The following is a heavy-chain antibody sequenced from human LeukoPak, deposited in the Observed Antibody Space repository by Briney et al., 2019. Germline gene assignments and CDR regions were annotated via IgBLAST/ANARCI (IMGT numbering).Heavy chain of an antibody. CDR3: ARLSSSSWSYWFDP. Sequence: SETLSLTCAVYGGSFSGYYWSWIRQPPGKGLEWIGEINHSGSTYYNPSLKSRVTISVDTSKNQFSLKLSSVTAADTAVYYCARLSSSSWSYWFDPWGQGTLVTVSS. J-gene: IGHJ5*02. CDR2: INHSGST. V-gene: IGHV4-34*01. D-gene: IGHD6-6*01. CDR1: GGSFSGYY.